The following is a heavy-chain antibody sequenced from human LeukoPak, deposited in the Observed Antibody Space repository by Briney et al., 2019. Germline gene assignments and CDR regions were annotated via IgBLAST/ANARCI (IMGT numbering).Heavy chain of an antibody. CDR2: IYYSGST. V-gene: IGHV4-59*08. Sequence: SETLSLTCTVSGGSISSYYWSWIRQPPGKGLEWIGNIYYSGSTNYNPSLKSRVTISVDTSKNQFSLRLSSVTAADTAVYYCARQSYTAYYYYGMDVWGQGATVTVSS. CDR1: GGSISSYY. J-gene: IGHJ6*02. CDR3: ARQSYTAYYYYGMDV. D-gene: IGHD3-10*01.